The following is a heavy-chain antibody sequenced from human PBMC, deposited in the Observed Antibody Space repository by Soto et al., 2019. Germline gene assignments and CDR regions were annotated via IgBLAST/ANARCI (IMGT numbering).Heavy chain of an antibody. J-gene: IGHJ4*02. Sequence: QVQLQESGPGLVKPSQTLSLTCTVSGDSISSAGYYWTWIRQHPGKGLEWIGYIYYSGSTYYNPSLKSRVTISVDTSKNQFSLKLSSVTAADTAVYYCGSSVGGAAAGTVDYWGQGTLVTVSS. CDR3: GSSVGGAAAGTVDY. V-gene: IGHV4-31*03. CDR1: GDSISSAGYY. D-gene: IGHD6-13*01. CDR2: IYYSGST.